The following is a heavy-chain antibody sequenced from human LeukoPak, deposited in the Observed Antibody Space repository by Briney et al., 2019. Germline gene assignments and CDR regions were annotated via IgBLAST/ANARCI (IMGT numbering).Heavy chain of an antibody. CDR3: AKDREGTIADYFDY. Sequence: GGSLRLSCAASGFTFSSYAMTWVRQAPGKGLEWVSAVSGSSGSTYYADSVRGRFTISRDNSKNTLYLQMNSLRAEDTAVYYCAKDREGTIADYFDYWGQGTLVTVSS. D-gene: IGHD1-7*01. CDR1: GFTFSSYA. J-gene: IGHJ4*02. V-gene: IGHV3-23*01. CDR2: VSGSSGST.